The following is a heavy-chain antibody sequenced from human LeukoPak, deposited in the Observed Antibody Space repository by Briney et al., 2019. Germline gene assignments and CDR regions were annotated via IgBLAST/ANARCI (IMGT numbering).Heavy chain of an antibody. J-gene: IGHJ4*02. Sequence: PSETLSLTCSVSGDSMSSYYRSWIRQSAGKGLEWIGRVYASGGTRYNPSLKSRVTMSVDTSKNQFSLKLTSVTAADTAVYYCARTTGFAVAGGYYFDYWGQGILVTVSS. D-gene: IGHD6-19*01. CDR1: GDSMSSYY. CDR2: VYASGGT. V-gene: IGHV4-4*07. CDR3: ARTTGFAVAGGYYFDY.